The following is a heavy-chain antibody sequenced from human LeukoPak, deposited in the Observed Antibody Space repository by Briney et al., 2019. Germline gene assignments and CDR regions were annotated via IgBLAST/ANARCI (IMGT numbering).Heavy chain of an antibody. CDR3: AGQTGSGLFILP. Sequence: TSETLSLTCTVSGGSISSSSYYWGWIRQPPGKGLEWIGSIYYSGSTYYNPSLKSQVSISIDTSKNQFSLKLTSVTAADTAVYYCAGQTGSGLFILPGGQGTLVTVSS. CDR2: IYYSGST. D-gene: IGHD3/OR15-3a*01. V-gene: IGHV4-39*01. CDR1: GGSISSSSYY. J-gene: IGHJ4*02.